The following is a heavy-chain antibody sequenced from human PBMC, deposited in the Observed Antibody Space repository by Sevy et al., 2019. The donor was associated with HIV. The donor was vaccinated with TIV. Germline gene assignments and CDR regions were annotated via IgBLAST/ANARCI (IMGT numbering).Heavy chain of an antibody. Sequence: ASVKVSCKASGYTFTNYYIHWVRQAPGQGLEWMGLINPSGGSTSYAQRFQGRVTMTRDTSTSTVYMDLSSLRSEDTAVYYCARLYYYDYSGPGFWGQGTLVTVSS. V-gene: IGHV1-46*01. CDR1: GYTFTNYY. CDR3: ARLYYYDYSGPGF. J-gene: IGHJ4*02. CDR2: INPSGGST. D-gene: IGHD3-22*01.